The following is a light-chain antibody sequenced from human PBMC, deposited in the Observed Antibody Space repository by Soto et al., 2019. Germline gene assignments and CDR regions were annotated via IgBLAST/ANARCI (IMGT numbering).Light chain of an antibody. J-gene: IGKJ1*01. CDR3: QQSYSPPRT. CDR1: QSIISY. V-gene: IGKV1-39*01. Sequence: DIQMTQSPSSLSASVGDRVTITCRASQSIISYLNWYQQKPGKAPKLLIYAASSLKSGVPSRCSGSGSGTDFTIPIISRKPEDFATYYSQQSYSPPRTFGQGTMVEIK. CDR2: AAS.